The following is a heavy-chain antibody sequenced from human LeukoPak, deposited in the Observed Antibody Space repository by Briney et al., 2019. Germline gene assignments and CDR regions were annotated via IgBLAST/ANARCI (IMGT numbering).Heavy chain of an antibody. D-gene: IGHD3-22*01. CDR2: IIPIFGTA. CDR3: ARALYYYDSSGYPYYYYYGMDV. J-gene: IGHJ6*02. V-gene: IGHV1-69*13. Sequence: SVKVSCKASGGTFSSYAISWVRQAPGQGLEWMGGIIPIFGTANYARKFQGRVTITADESTSTAYMEPSSLRSEDTAVYYCARALYYYDSSGYPYYYYYGMDVWGQGATVTVSS. CDR1: GGTFSSYA.